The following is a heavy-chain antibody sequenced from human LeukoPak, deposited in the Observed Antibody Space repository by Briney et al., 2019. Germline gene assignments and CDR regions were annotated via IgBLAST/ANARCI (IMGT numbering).Heavy chain of an antibody. J-gene: IGHJ4*02. CDR2: MNPNSGNT. CDR3: ARQEYGSGSYHLVY. V-gene: IGHV1-8*01. CDR1: GYTFTSYD. D-gene: IGHD3-10*01. Sequence: ASVKVSCKASGYTFTSYDINWVRQATGQGLEWMGWMNPNSGNTGYAQKFQGRVTMTTNTSISTAYMELSSLRSEDTAVYYCARQEYGSGSYHLVYWGQGTLVTVSS.